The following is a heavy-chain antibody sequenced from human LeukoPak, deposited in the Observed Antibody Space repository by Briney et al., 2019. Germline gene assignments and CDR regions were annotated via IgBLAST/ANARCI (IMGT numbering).Heavy chain of an antibody. V-gene: IGHV4-59*11. D-gene: IGHD3-3*01. CDR2: VSYGGGT. CDR3: ARLSTYYDFWSPLDY. J-gene: IGHJ4*02. Sequence: SETQSLTCTVSGASISSHYWNWVRQPPGKGLEWIGYVSYGGGTNYNPSLKSRVTISLDTSKDQFSLRLNSVTAADTAVYYCARLSTYYDFWSPLDYWGQGTLVTVSS. CDR1: GASISSHY.